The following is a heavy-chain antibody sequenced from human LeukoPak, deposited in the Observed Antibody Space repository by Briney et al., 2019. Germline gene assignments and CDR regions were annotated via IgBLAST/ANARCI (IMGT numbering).Heavy chain of an antibody. CDR2: INWNGGST. CDR1: GFTFDDYG. Sequence: PGGSLKLSCAASGFTFDDYGMSWVRQAPGKGLEWVSGINWNGGSTGYADSVKGRFTISRDNAKNSLYLQMNSLRAEDTALYYCARGRYYYYYMDVWGKGTTVTVSS. J-gene: IGHJ6*03. CDR3: ARGRYYYYYMDV. V-gene: IGHV3-20*04.